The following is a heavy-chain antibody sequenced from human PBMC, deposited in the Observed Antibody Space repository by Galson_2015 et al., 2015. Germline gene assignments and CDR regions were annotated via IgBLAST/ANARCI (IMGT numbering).Heavy chain of an antibody. J-gene: IGHJ6*03. CDR2: IYPADSDT. CDR1: GYSFTSDW. CDR3: ARYLEYYDVLTGRSYYYMDV. D-gene: IGHD3-9*01. V-gene: IGHV5-51*01. Sequence: GAEVKKPGESLTISCKGSGYSFTSDWIGWVRQMPGKGLEWMGIIYPADSDTRYGPSFQGQVTISADKSISTAYLQWSSLKASDSAMYYCARYLEYYDVLTGRSYYYMDVWGEGTTVTVSS.